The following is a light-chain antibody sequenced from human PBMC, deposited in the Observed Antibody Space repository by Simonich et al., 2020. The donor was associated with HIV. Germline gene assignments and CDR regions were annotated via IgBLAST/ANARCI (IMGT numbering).Light chain of an antibody. V-gene: IGKV4-1*01. Sequence: DIVMTQSPDSLPVSLAESATINCKSSQSLLSNNKNFLAWFHHKPGQYTKMLIYWASTRESGVPDRFSGSGSGTDFTLTISSLQAEDVAVYYCQQYYSTPITFGQGTRLEIK. CDR1: QSLLSNNKNF. CDR3: QQYYSTPIT. CDR2: WAS. J-gene: IGKJ5*01.